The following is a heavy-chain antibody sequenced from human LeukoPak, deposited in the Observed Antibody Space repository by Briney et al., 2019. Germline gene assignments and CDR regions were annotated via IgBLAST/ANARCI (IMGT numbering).Heavy chain of an antibody. CDR1: GFTFSSYS. CDR2: ISSSSTI. V-gene: IGHV3-48*02. J-gene: IGHJ4*02. CDR3: ARETAVWFGESYGGDFDY. D-gene: IGHD3-10*01. Sequence: QPGGSLRLSCAASGFTFSSYSMNWVRQAPGKGLEWASYISSSSTIYYADSVKGRFTISRDNAKNSLYLQMNSLRDEDTAVYYCARETAVWFGESYGGDFDYWGQGTLVTVSS.